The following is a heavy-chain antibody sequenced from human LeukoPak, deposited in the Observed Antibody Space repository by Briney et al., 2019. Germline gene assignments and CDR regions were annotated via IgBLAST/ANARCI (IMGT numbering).Heavy chain of an antibody. CDR2: IYTSGST. D-gene: IGHD6-19*01. V-gene: IGHV4-61*02. CDR3: ARRPFSGWYVLDAFDI. J-gene: IGHJ3*02. CDR1: GGSISSGSYY. Sequence: PSETLSLTCTVSGGSISSGSYYWSWIRQPAGTGLEWIGRIYTSGSTNYNPSLKSRVTISVDTSKNQLSLKLSSVTAADTAVYYCARRPFSGWYVLDAFDIWGQGTMVTVSS.